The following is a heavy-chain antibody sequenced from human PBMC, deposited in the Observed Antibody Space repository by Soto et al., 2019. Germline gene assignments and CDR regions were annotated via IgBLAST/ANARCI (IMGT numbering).Heavy chain of an antibody. CDR1: GLSVTNTS. CDR3: ARDRGGYYYYGMEV. CDR2: IYAVGLT. V-gene: IGHV3-66*01. D-gene: IGHD3-10*01. Sequence: GGSLRLSCAASGLSVTNTSMSWVRQAPGKGLEWVSLIYAVGLTYYADSVKDRFTLSRDNSKNTLYLQMNSLRAEDTAVYYCARDRGGYYYYGMEVRGQGTTVTVSS. J-gene: IGHJ6*02.